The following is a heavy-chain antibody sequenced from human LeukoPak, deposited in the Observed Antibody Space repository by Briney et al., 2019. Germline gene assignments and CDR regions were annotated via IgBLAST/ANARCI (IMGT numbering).Heavy chain of an antibody. CDR3: AKEKVAYYSSAWAGLFDT. CDR2: IYSGGST. D-gene: IGHD6-19*01. J-gene: IGHJ5*02. V-gene: IGHV3-66*01. CDR1: GFTVSSNY. Sequence: PGGSLRLSCAASGFTVSSNYMSWVRQAPGKGLEWVSVIYSGGSTYYADSVKGRFTISRDNSKNTLYLQMNSLRAEDTAVYFCAKEKVAYYSSAWAGLFDTWGKGALVTVSS.